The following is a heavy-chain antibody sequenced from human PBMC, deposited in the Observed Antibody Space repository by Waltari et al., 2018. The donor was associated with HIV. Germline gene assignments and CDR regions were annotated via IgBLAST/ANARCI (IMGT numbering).Heavy chain of an antibody. CDR1: GFTFSRCG. CDR3: ASPFYSDSTTYYYGLDY. CDR2: ISKDGSSK. D-gene: IGHD3-22*01. J-gene: IGHJ4*02. V-gene: IGHV3-30-3*01. Sequence: QVQLVEAGGGVVQPGRSRRLSCAASGFTFSRCGVHWVCQAPGKGLEWVAFISKDGSSKYYADSVKGRFTISRDNSKNTLYLHMNSLRAEDTAVYYCASPFYSDSTTYYYGLDYWGQGTLVTVSS.